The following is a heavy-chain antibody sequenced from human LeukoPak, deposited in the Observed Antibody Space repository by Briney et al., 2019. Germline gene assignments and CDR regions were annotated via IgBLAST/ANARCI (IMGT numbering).Heavy chain of an antibody. CDR2: VNHAGST. Sequence: SDTLSLTCAVYGGSFRGYYWTWIRQSPGKGLEWIGHVNHAGSTIYNPSLKSRLSISVDTSTKQFSLNLTSLTAADTAVYYCTRVDTWFDCGDGSCINWFDPWGQGTLVSVSS. D-gene: IGHD2-15*01. CDR3: TRVDTWFDCGDGSCINWFDP. J-gene: IGHJ5*01. V-gene: IGHV4-34*01. CDR1: GGSFRGYY.